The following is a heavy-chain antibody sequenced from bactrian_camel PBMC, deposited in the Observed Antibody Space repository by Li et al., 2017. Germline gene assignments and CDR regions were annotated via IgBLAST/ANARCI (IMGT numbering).Heavy chain of an antibody. CDR1: GITFEDSD. D-gene: IGHD4*01. Sequence: HVQLVESGGGSVQAGESLRLSCTASGITFEDSDMGWYRQAPGNECELVSSISSDGTTYYADSVKGRFTISQDNAKSTLYLQMNNLEPEDTAIYYCAAARDYAQYSTYFSAGDVLYWGQGTQVTVS. CDR3: AAARDYAQYSTYFSAGDVLY. CDR2: ISSDGTT. V-gene: IGHV3S55*01. J-gene: IGHJ4*01.